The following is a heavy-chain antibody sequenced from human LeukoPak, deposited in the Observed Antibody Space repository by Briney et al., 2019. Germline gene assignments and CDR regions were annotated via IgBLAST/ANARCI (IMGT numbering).Heavy chain of an antibody. V-gene: IGHV3-7*01. CDR3: ARGQVVVAATILVSGYMDV. CDR1: GFTFSSYW. Sequence: GGSLRLSCAASGFTFSSYWMSWVRQAPGKGLEWVANIKQDGSEKYYVDSVKGRFTISRDNAKNSLYLQMNSLRAEDTAVYYCARGQVVVAATILVSGYMDVWGKGTTVTVSS. J-gene: IGHJ6*03. CDR2: IKQDGSEK. D-gene: IGHD2-15*01.